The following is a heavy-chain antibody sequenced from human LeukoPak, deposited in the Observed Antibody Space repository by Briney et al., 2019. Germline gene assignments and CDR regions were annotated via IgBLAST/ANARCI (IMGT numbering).Heavy chain of an antibody. J-gene: IGHJ6*03. CDR3: TSKQWVYYYMDV. Sequence: SETLSLTCTVSAGSISSSNYYWGWIRQPPGKGLEWIGSISCSGSTYYNPSLKSRVTISVDTSKNQFSLKLSSVTAADTAMYYCTSKQWVYYYMDVWGKGTTVTVSS. D-gene: IGHD6-19*01. CDR1: AGSISSSNYY. V-gene: IGHV4-39*01. CDR2: ISCSGST.